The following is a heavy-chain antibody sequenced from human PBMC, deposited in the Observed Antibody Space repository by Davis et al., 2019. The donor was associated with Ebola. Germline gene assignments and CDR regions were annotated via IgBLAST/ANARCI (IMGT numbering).Heavy chain of an antibody. D-gene: IGHD4-17*01. CDR3: TKDFDYVNGY. Sequence: HTGGSLRLSCAASGFTFSNYWMHWIRHAPGKGLMWVSRINGDETITAYADSVEGRFAISRDNTKNTLYLQMNNLRAEDTAVYYCTKDFDYVNGYWGQGTLVTVSS. CDR2: INGDETIT. V-gene: IGHV3-74*01. J-gene: IGHJ4*02. CDR1: GFTFSNYW.